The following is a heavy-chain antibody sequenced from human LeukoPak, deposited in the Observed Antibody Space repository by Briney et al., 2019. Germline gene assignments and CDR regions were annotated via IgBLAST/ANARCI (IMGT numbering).Heavy chain of an antibody. V-gene: IGHV4-39*01. CDR2: IYYSGST. Sequence: NPSQTLSLTCTVSGGSISSGSYYWSWIRQPPGKGLEWIGSIYYSGSTYYNPSLKSRVTISVDTSKNQFSLKLSSVTAADTAVYYCARQRVRGKNWFDPWGQGTLVTVSS. CDR3: ARQRVRGKNWFDP. J-gene: IGHJ5*02. CDR1: GGSISSGSYY. D-gene: IGHD3-10*01.